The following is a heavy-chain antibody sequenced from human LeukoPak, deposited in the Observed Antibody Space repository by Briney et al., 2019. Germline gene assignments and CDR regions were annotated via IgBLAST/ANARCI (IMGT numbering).Heavy chain of an antibody. CDR1: GYTLTTYA. CDR3: ARSSWIQQSSDF. CDR2: IIPIFCTA. Sequence: SVKVSCKASGYTLTTYAMNWVRQAPGQGLEWMGGIIPIFCTANYAQKFQGRVTITADKSTSTAYMELSSLRSEDTAVYYCARSSWIQQSSDFWGQGTLVTVSS. J-gene: IGHJ4*02. V-gene: IGHV1-69*06. D-gene: IGHD5-18*01.